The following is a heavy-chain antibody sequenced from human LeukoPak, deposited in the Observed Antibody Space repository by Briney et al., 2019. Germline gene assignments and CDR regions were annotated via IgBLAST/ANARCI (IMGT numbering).Heavy chain of an antibody. D-gene: IGHD3-10*01. Sequence: GGSLRLSCAASGFXFSSYGMHWVRQAPGKGLKWVAVIWYDGSNKYYADSVKGRFTISRDNSKNTQYLQMNSLRAEDTAVYYCARDRYYGSGSYSYYFDYWGQGTLVTVSS. V-gene: IGHV3-33*01. CDR2: IWYDGSNK. J-gene: IGHJ4*02. CDR1: GFXFSSYG. CDR3: ARDRYYGSGSYSYYFDY.